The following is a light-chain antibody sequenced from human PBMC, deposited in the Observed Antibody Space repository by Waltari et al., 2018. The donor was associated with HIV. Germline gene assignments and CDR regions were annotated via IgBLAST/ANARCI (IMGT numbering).Light chain of an antibody. CDR1: DSLLDKADGKIY. Sequence: DIVLTQTPLSLPVTARESSSISFWSIDSLLDKADGKIYPDWYVQTPGQSPRLLIYPHSHRATGVPNRISASGSDTDFTLEIRRVETEDVGIYYCMHRIEFPITFGQGTRLE. J-gene: IGKJ5*01. CDR3: MHRIEFPIT. V-gene: IGKV2-40*01. CDR2: PHS.